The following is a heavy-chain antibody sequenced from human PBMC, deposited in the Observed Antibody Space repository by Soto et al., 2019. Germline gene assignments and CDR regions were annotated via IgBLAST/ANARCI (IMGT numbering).Heavy chain of an antibody. D-gene: IGHD3-10*01. V-gene: IGHV5-51*01. CDR2: IFTRDSET. CDR1: GHLFNNHW. J-gene: IGHJ5*02. CDR3: ARGYFDSGHGYDL. Sequence: PGESLKISCKGPGHLFNNHWIGWVRQTPGKGLEWMGLIFTRDSETKTSPSFQGHVSFSVENSINTVYLQWTSLKTTDTGIYFCARGYFDSGHGYDLWGQGTLVTAPQ.